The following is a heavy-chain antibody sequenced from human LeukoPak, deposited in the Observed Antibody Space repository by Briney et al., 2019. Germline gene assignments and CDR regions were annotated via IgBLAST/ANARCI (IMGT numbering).Heavy chain of an antibody. Sequence: GGSLRLSCAASGFTFSSYGMHWVRQAPGKGLEWVAVISYDGSSKYYVDSVKGRFTISRDNSKNTLYLQMNSLRAEDTAIYYCVLLGGFLNWFDPWGQGTPVTVSS. CDR1: GFTFSSYG. D-gene: IGHD1-26*01. CDR3: VLLGGFLNWFDP. J-gene: IGHJ5*02. CDR2: ISYDGSSK. V-gene: IGHV3-30*03.